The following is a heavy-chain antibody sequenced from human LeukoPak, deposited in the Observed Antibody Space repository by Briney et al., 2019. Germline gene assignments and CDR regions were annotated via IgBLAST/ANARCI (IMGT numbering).Heavy chain of an antibody. J-gene: IGHJ5*02. V-gene: IGHV4-61*02. CDR2: IYTSGST. Sequence: PSETLSLTCTVSGGSISSGSYYWSWIRQPAGKGLEWIGRIYTSGSTNYNPSLKSRVTISVDTSKNQFSLKLSSVTAVDTAVYYCARMRDQGTFDPWGQGTLVTVSS. CDR3: ARMRDQGTFDP. CDR1: GGSISSGSYY. D-gene: IGHD1-1*01.